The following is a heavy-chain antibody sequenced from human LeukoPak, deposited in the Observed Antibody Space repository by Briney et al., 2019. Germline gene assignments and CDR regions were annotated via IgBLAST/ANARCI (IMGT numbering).Heavy chain of an antibody. J-gene: IGHJ5*02. CDR2: ISYDGSNK. V-gene: IGHV3-30*18. D-gene: IGHD6-13*01. CDR3: AKASYSSSWPAFDP. Sequence: HPGGSLRLSCAASGFTFSSYGMHWVRQAPGKGLEWVAVISYDGSNKYYADSVKGRFTISRDNPKNTLYLQMNSLRAEDTAVYYCAKASYSSSWPAFDPWGQGTLVTVSS. CDR1: GFTFSSYG.